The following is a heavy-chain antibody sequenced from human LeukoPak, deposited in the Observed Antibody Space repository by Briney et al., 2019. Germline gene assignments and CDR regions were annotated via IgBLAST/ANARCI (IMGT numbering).Heavy chain of an antibody. CDR1: GFTFSSYW. D-gene: IGHD6-19*01. Sequence: GGSLRLSCAASGFTFSSYWMHWVRQAPGKGLEWVSAISGTGDNTHYADSVKGRFTISRDNSKNTLYLQMNSLRAEDTAVYYCAKPRSGWYTAFDIWGQGTMVTVSS. CDR2: ISGTGDNT. CDR3: AKPRSGWYTAFDI. V-gene: IGHV3-23*01. J-gene: IGHJ3*02.